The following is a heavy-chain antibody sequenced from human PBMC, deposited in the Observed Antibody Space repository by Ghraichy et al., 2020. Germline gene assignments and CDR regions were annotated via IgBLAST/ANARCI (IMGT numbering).Heavy chain of an antibody. CDR3: ARAISSSWYSWFDP. J-gene: IGHJ5*02. Sequence: SETLSLTCAVSGGSISSGGYSWSWIRQPPGKGLEWIGYIYHSGSTYYNPSLKSRVTISVDRSKNQFSLKLSSVTAADTAVYYCARAISSSWYSWFDPWGQGTLVTVSS. CDR2: IYHSGST. D-gene: IGHD6-13*01. V-gene: IGHV4-30-2*01. CDR1: GGSISSGGYS.